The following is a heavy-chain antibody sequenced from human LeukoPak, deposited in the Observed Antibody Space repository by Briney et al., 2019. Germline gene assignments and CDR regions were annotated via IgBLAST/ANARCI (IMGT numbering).Heavy chain of an antibody. Sequence: GGSLRLSCAGSQFTFSVYPMSWVRQAPGKGLEWVSGISASGGRTYYADSVKGRFTISRDNAKNSLDLQMNSLRAEDTAVYYCARAGGYASSWAYWGQGTLVTVSS. J-gene: IGHJ4*02. CDR3: ARAGGYASSWAY. CDR2: ISASGGRT. V-gene: IGHV3-23*01. CDR1: QFTFSVYP. D-gene: IGHD5-12*01.